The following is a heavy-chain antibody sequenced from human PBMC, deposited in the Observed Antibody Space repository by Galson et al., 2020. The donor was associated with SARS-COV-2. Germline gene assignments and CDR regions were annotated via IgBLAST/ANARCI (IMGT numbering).Heavy chain of an antibody. CDR2: IYTSGST. Sequence: SETLSLTCAVYGGSFSGYYWTWIRQPAGKGLEWIGRIYTSGSTNYNPSLKSRVTISVDTSKNQFSLKLSSVTAADTAVYYCARGSRGILRHIVVVTNPGAVDIWGQGTMVTVSS. CDR3: ARGSRGILRHIVVVTNPGAVDI. J-gene: IGHJ3*02. V-gene: IGHV4-59*10. D-gene: IGHD2-21*02. CDR1: GGSFSGYY.